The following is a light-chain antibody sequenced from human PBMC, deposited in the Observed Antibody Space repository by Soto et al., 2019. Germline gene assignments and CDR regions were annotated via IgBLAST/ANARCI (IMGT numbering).Light chain of an antibody. CDR2: EVS. CDR1: SSDVGGYNY. CDR3: SSYAGNNVV. Sequence: QSALTQPPSASGSPGQSVTISCTGTSSDVGGYNYVSWYQQYPGKAPKVMIYEVSKRPSGVPDRFSGSKSGNTASLTVSGLQAEDEADYYCSSYAGNNVVFGGGTKLTVL. V-gene: IGLV2-8*01. J-gene: IGLJ2*01.